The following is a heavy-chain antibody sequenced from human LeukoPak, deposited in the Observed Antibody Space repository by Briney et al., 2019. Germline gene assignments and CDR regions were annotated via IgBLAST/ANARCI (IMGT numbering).Heavy chain of an antibody. CDR3: AVLHYYAMDV. J-gene: IGHJ6*02. CDR2: ISWNSGTK. D-gene: IGHD2-8*01. V-gene: IGHV3-9*01. Sequence: GGSLRLSCAASGFTFDDYAMHWVRQAPGKGLEWVSGISWNSGTKGYADSVKGRFTISRGNAKNSLYLQMNSLRGEDAALYYCAVLHYYAMDVWGQGTTVTVSS. CDR1: GFTFDDYA.